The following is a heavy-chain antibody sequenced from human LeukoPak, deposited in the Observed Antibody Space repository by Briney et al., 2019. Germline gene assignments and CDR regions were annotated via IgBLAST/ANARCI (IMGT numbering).Heavy chain of an antibody. CDR3: VRGADYGDSFYDY. V-gene: IGHV3-21*01. CDR1: GFTFSSYS. CDR2: ISSSSSYI. Sequence: GGSLRLSCAASGFTFSSYSMNWVRQAPGKGLEWVSSISSSSSYIYYADSVKGRFTISRDNAKNSLYLQMNSLRAEDTAVYYCVRGADYGDSFYDYWGQGTLVTVSS. J-gene: IGHJ4*02. D-gene: IGHD4-17*01.